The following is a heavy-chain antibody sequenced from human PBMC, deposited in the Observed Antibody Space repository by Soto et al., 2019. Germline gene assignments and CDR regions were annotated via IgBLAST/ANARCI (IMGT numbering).Heavy chain of an antibody. V-gene: IGHV3-30-3*01. CDR3: ARGPKPYSSSSGP. D-gene: IGHD6-6*01. CDR1: GFTFSSYA. CDR2: ISYDGSNK. Sequence: GGSLRLSCAASGFTFSSYAMHWVRQAPGKGLEWVAVISYDGSNKYYADSVKGRFTISRDNSKNTLYLQMNSLRSEDTAVYYCARGPKPYSSSSGPWGQGTLVTVSS. J-gene: IGHJ5*02.